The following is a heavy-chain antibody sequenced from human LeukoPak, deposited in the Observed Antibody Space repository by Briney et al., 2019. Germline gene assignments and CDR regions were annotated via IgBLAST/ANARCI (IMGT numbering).Heavy chain of an antibody. CDR3: ARDEIFGWFDP. D-gene: IGHD3-3*01. V-gene: IGHV4-61*02. J-gene: IGHJ5*02. Sequence: PSETLSFTCTVSGGSISSGSYYWSWIRQPAGKGLEWIGRIYTSGSTNYNPSLKSRVTISVDTSKNQFPLKLSSVTAADTAVYYCARDEIFGWFDPWGQGTLVTVSS. CDR1: GGSISSGSYY. CDR2: IYTSGST.